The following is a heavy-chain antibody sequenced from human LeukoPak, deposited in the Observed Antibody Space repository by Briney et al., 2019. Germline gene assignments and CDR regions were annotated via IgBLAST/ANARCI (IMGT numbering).Heavy chain of an antibody. D-gene: IGHD3-9*01. Sequence: ASVKVSCKASGYTFTGYYIHWVRQAPGQGLEWMGWIKPSSGGTNYAQKLQGRVTMTTDTSTSTAYMELRSLRSDDTAVYYCARTPPLRYFDWLLWYYFDYWGQGTLVTVSS. J-gene: IGHJ4*02. CDR1: GYTFTGYY. CDR3: ARTPPLRYFDWLLWYYFDY. V-gene: IGHV1-2*02. CDR2: IKPSSGGT.